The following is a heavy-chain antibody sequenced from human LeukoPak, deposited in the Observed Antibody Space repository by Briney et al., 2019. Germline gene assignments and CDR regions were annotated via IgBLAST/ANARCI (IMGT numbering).Heavy chain of an antibody. CDR1: GFIFSSYN. CDR2: ISSSSTYI. D-gene: IGHD6-6*01. CDR3: ARESSSSPFTLDY. V-gene: IGHV3-21*04. J-gene: IGHJ4*02. Sequence: PGGSLRLSCAASGFIFSSYNINWVRQAPGKGLEWISSISSSSTYIYYADSVKGRFTISRDNAKNTLYLQVNSLRAEDTAVYYCARESSSSPFTLDYWGQGTLVTVSS.